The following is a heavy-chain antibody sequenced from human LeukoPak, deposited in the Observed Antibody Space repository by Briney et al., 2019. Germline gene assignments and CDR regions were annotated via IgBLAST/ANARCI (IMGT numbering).Heavy chain of an antibody. V-gene: IGHV4-39*01. CDR3: AKTPGGRRRLLEWFGHFDS. Sequence: SETLTLTCSVSGDSISRNTYYWGWIRQAPGQGLEGIGTIYFLGNTYYNSSLRSRVTISVDPSKNPFSLKLRSVSAADTAVYYRAKTPGGRRRLLEWFGHFDSWGQGTLVTVSS. D-gene: IGHD3-3*01. CDR2: IYFLGNT. J-gene: IGHJ4*02. CDR1: GDSISRNTYY.